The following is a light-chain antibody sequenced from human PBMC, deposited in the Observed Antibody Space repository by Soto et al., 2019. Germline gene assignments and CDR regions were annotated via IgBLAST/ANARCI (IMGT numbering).Light chain of an antibody. CDR1: QGIIDY. CDR3: QKYNSAPRS. Sequence: DIQMTQSPSSLAASVGDRVTITCRASQGIIDYLAWYQQKPGKAPKLLIYAASTLQSGVPSRFSGSGAGTDFTLTITSLQPEYVTTYYCQKYNSAPRSFGQGTKVEI. J-gene: IGKJ1*01. CDR2: AAS. V-gene: IGKV1-27*01.